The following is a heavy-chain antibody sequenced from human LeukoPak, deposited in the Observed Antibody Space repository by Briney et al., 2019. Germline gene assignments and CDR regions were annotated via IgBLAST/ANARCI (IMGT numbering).Heavy chain of an antibody. CDR1: GFNFDDYA. CDR3: ASYCSSTSCERSTKQTKGFDY. CDR2: INWKTGNG. J-gene: IGHJ4*02. Sequence: PGRSLRLSCAVSGFNFDDYAMHWVRQAPGRGLEWVSGINWKTGNGIYADSVKGRFTISRDNAKNSLYLQMNSLRAEDTAVYYCASYCSSTSCERSTKQTKGFDYWGQGTLVTVSS. D-gene: IGHD2-2*01. V-gene: IGHV3-9*01.